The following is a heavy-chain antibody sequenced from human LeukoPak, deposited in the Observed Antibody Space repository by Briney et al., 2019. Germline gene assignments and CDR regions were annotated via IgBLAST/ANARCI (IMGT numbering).Heavy chain of an antibody. V-gene: IGHV3-23*01. CDR3: AKTMVRGVMIYAFDM. Sequence: GGTLRLSCAASGFTFSSYGMSWVRQAPGKGLEGGACISRVGGSTYYADSVKGRFTISRDTSKNTLYLQMNSLRAEDTAVYYCAKTMVRGVMIYAFDMWGQGTMLTVSS. J-gene: IGHJ3*02. CDR1: GFTFSSYG. D-gene: IGHD3-10*01. CDR2: ISRVGGST.